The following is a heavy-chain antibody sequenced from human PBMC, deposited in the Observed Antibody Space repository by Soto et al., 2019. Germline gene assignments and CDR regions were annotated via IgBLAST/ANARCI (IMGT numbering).Heavy chain of an antibody. D-gene: IGHD1-1*01. CDR2: ISGSGGGT. CDR1: GFTFSSYD. Sequence: GGSLRLSCAASGFTFSSYDMSWVRQAPGKGLEWVSSISGSGGGTYYADSVKGRFTFSRDNSKNTLYLQMNSLRAEDTAVYYCAKFGMATTKRSPPYYIDYWGQGALVTVSS. V-gene: IGHV3-23*01. CDR3: AKFGMATTKRSPPYYIDY. J-gene: IGHJ4*02.